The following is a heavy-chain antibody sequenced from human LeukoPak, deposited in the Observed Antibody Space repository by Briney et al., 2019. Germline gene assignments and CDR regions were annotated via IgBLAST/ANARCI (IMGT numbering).Heavy chain of an antibody. D-gene: IGHD3-10*01. J-gene: IGHJ4*02. CDR2: ISSSSSYI. CDR3: ARDLSYGSGSYLFDY. V-gene: IGHV3-21*01. Sequence: GGSLRLSCAASGFTFSSYSMNWVRQAPGKGLEWVSSISSSSSYIYYADSVKGRFTISRDNAKNSLYLQMNSLRAEDTAVYYCARDLSYGSGSYLFDYWGQGTLVTVSS. CDR1: GFTFSSYS.